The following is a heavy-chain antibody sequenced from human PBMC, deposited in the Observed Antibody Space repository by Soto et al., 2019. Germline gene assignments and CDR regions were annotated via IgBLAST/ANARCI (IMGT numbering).Heavy chain of an antibody. D-gene: IGHD6-19*01. CDR2: IYPGDSAT. V-gene: IGHV5-51*01. J-gene: IGHJ5*02. Sequence: GESLKSSCKGSGYSFTSYWIGWVRQMPGKGLEWMGIIYPGDSATRYSPSFQGQVTISADKSISTAYLQWSSLKASDTAMYYCARQVVAGDNWFDPWGQGTLVTVSS. CDR1: GYSFTSYW. CDR3: ARQVVAGDNWFDP.